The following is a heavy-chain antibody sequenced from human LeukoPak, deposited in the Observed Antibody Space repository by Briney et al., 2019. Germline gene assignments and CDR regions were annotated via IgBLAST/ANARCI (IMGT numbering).Heavy chain of an antibody. CDR2: IYIYTSGST. Sequence: SETLSLTCTVSGGSMSSYYWSWIRQPAGKGLEWIGRIYIYTSGSTHYNPSLKSRVTISVDKSKNRFSLNLSSVTAADTAVYYCARDIGGWTGFDYWGQGTLVTVSS. V-gene: IGHV4-4*07. CDR3: ARDIGGWTGFDY. D-gene: IGHD3-16*01. CDR1: GGSMSSYY. J-gene: IGHJ4*02.